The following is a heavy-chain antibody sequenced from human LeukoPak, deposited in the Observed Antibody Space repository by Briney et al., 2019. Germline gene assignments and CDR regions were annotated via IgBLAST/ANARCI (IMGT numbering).Heavy chain of an antibody. Sequence: SETLSLTCAVYAGSFSGYYWSWIRQPPGKGLEWIGEINHSGSTNNNPSLKSRVTITVDTSKNQFSLKLSSVTAADTAVYYWAGIVPAAYIPHTTEDVWGQGTTVTVSS. CDR1: AGSFSGYY. J-gene: IGHJ6*02. D-gene: IGHD2-2*01. V-gene: IGHV4-34*01. CDR2: INHSGST. CDR3: AGIVPAAYIPHTTEDV.